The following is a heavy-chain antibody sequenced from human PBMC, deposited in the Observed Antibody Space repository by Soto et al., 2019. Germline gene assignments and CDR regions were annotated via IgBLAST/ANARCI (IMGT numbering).Heavy chain of an antibody. J-gene: IGHJ4*02. Sequence: SETLSLTCTVSGGSISSSSYYWGWIRQPPGKGLEWIGSIYYSGSTYYNPSLKSRVTISVDTSKNQFSLKLSSVTAADTAVYYCAREGPYYYDSSGYTIGAYDYWGQGTLVTVSS. V-gene: IGHV4-39*07. CDR2: IYYSGST. CDR3: AREGPYYYDSSGYTIGAYDY. CDR1: GGSISSSSYY. D-gene: IGHD3-22*01.